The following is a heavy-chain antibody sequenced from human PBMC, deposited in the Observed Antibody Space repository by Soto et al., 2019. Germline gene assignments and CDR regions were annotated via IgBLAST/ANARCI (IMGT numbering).Heavy chain of an antibody. J-gene: IGHJ1*01. CDR2: INHSGST. D-gene: IGHD6-6*01. V-gene: IGHV4-34*01. Sequence: QVQLQQWGAGLLKPSETLSLTCAVYGGSFSGYYWSWIRQPPGRGLEGIGEINHSGSTYYNPSLTSRVTRSVDTSANYFALMLTAVTAADAAVYYCARGGIAARLQHWGQGTLVNVSS. CDR1: GGSFSGYY. CDR3: ARGGIAARLQH.